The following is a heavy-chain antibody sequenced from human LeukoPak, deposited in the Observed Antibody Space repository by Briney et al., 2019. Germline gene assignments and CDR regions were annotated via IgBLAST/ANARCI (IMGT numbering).Heavy chain of an antibody. V-gene: IGHV3-23*01. J-gene: IGHJ5*02. CDR3: ARGPPEYCSGGSCYSGRNWIDP. CDR2: ISGSGGST. D-gene: IGHD2-15*01. CDR1: GFTFSNYG. Sequence: PGGSLRLSCATSGFTFSNYGMSWVRQAPGKGVEWVSGISGSGGSTYYADSVKGRFTISRDNSKNTLFLQMNSLRAEDTAVYYCARGPPEYCSGGSCYSGRNWIDPWGQGTLVTVSS.